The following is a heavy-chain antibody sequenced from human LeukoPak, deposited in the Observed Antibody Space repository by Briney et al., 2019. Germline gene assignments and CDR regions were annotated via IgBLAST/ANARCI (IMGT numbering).Heavy chain of an antibody. V-gene: IGHV3-21*01. CDR2: ISGSSRHK. CDR3: ARTANFAAGYYIDY. CDR1: GFTFSSYT. D-gene: IGHD6-13*01. Sequence: PGGSLRLSCAASGFTFSSYTMNWVRQAPGKGLEWASSISGSSRHKYYADSVKGRFTISRDNAKNSLYLQMSSLRAEDTAVYYCARTANFAAGYYIDYWGQGTLVTVSS. J-gene: IGHJ4*02.